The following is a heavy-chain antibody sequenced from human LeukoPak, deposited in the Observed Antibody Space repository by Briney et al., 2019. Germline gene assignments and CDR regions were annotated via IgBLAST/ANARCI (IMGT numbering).Heavy chain of an antibody. V-gene: IGHV3-33*08. CDR1: GFTFNDYA. J-gene: IGHJ4*02. D-gene: IGHD1-7*01. Sequence: GRSLRLSCAASGFTFNDYAMHWVRQAPGKGLEWVAVIWYDGSKKYYGDSVRGRFTISRDNSKNTLYLQMNSLRAEDTAVYYCARDLNWNYALDYWGQGTLVTVSS. CDR2: IWYDGSKK. CDR3: ARDLNWNYALDY.